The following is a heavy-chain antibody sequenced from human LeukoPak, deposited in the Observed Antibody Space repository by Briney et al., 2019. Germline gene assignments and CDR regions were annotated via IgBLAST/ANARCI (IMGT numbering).Heavy chain of an antibody. CDR1: GFTFSSYD. V-gene: IGHV3-23*01. J-gene: IGHJ4*02. Sequence: GGSLRLSCAASGFTFSSYDMSWFRRAPGKGLEWVSVINARGSTTYSADSVKGRFTISRDSSKNTLYLQMNALSPEDTAVYYCAKPYDPGSGSYDYWGQGTLVTVSS. CDR2: INARGSTT. CDR3: AKPYDPGSGSYDY. D-gene: IGHD3-10*01.